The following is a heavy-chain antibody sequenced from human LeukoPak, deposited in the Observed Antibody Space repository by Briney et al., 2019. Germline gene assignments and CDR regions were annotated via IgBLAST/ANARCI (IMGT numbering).Heavy chain of an antibody. D-gene: IGHD6-19*01. Sequence: GASVKVSCKASGYTFTGYYMHWVRQAPGHGLEWMGWINPNSGGTNYAQKFQGRVTMTRDTSISTAYMELSRLRSDDTAVYYCARAFTSLEWLAHQDYYFDYWGQGTLVTVSS. CDR3: ARAFTSLEWLAHQDYYFDY. CDR1: GYTFTGYY. J-gene: IGHJ4*02. CDR2: INPNSGGT. V-gene: IGHV1-2*02.